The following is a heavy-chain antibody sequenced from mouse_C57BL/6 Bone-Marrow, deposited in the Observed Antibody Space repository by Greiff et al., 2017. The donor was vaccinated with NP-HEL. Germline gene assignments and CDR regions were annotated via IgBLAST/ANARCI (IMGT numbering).Heavy chain of an antibody. D-gene: IGHD2-3*01. CDR3: ARDGYDGYYGGDAMDY. V-gene: IGHV5-4*01. Sequence: EVQLVESGGGLVKPGGSLKLSCAASGFTFSSYAMSWVRQTPEKRLEWVATISDGGSYTYYPDNVKGRFTISRDNAKNNLYLQMSHLKSEDTAMYYCARDGYDGYYGGDAMDYWGQGTSVTVSS. CDR1: GFTFSSYA. J-gene: IGHJ4*01. CDR2: ISDGGSYT.